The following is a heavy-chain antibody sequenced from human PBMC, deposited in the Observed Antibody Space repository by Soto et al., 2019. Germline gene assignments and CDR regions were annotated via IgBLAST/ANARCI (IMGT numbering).Heavy chain of an antibody. Sequence: EVQLLESGGGVVQPGGSLRLSCAASGFTFSDYAMSWVRQTPGKGLQWVSGVGGSDDDKHYADSVRGRFIVSRDNSKNTLYLQMNSLRADDKVIYYCVKDATSFIGVWDPFDMWGQGTEVAVSS. V-gene: IGHV3-23*01. D-gene: IGHD2-8*01. CDR3: VKDATSFIGVWDPFDM. CDR1: GFTFSDYA. CDR2: VGGSDDDK. J-gene: IGHJ3*02.